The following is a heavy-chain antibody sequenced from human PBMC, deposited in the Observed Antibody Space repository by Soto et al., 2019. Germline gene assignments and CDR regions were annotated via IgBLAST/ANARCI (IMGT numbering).Heavy chain of an antibody. J-gene: IGHJ6*02. CDR2: ISSSSSYI. V-gene: IGHV3-21*01. Sequence: GGSLRLSCAASGFTFSSYSMNWVRQAPGKGLEWVSSISSSSSYIYYADSVKGRFTISRDNAKNSLYLQMNSLRAEDTAVYYCARDITPRGYSGYGMDVWGQGTTVTVSS. CDR1: GFTFSSYS. CDR3: ARDITPRGYSGYGMDV. D-gene: IGHD5-12*01.